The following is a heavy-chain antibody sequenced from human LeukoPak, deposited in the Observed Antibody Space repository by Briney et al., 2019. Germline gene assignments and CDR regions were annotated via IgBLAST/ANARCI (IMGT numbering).Heavy chain of an antibody. D-gene: IGHD2-15*01. CDR3: AKFVGRPYYYGMDV. V-gene: IGHV3-23*01. CDR1: GFTFSSYA. Sequence: GRSLRLSCAASGFTFSSYAMSWVRQAPGKGLEWVSAISGSGGRTYYADSVKGRFTISRGNSKNTLYLQMNSLRAEDTAVYDGAKFVGRPYYYGMDVWGQGTTVTVSS. CDR2: ISGSGGRT. J-gene: IGHJ6*02.